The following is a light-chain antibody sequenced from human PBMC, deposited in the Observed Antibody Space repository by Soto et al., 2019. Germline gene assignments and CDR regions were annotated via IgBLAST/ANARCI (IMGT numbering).Light chain of an antibody. J-gene: IGLJ2*01. CDR3: YSYTSSSTVL. CDR2: DVS. CDR1: SSDIGGYNY. V-gene: IGLV2-14*03. Sequence: QSVLTQPASVSGSPGQSITISCTGISSDIGGYNYVSWYQQLPGKAPKLMIYDVSNRRSGVSNRFSGSKSGNTASLTISGLQAEDEADYYCYSYTSSSTVLFGGGTKLTDL.